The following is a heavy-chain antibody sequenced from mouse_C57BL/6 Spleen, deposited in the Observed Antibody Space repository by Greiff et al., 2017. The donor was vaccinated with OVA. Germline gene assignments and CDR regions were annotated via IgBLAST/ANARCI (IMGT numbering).Heavy chain of an antibody. Sequence: QVQLQQSGAELVRPGTSVKLSCKASGYTFTSYWMHWVKQRPGQGLEWIGVIDPSDSYTNYNQKFKGKATLTVDTSSSTAYMQLSSLTSEDSAVYYCARWGYGSRAWFAYWGQGTLVTVSA. CDR2: IDPSDSYT. CDR3: ARWGYGSRAWFAY. J-gene: IGHJ3*01. D-gene: IGHD1-1*01. V-gene: IGHV1-59*01. CDR1: GYTFTSYW.